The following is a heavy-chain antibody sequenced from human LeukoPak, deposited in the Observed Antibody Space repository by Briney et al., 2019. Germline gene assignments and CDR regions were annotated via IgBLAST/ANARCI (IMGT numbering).Heavy chain of an antibody. CDR1: GFSFSPNA. Sequence: GGSLRLSCAASGFSFSPNATSWFRQAPGRGLEWVAGVGGDGTTHYTDSVRGRFTISRDNSKNTLHLQMNSLRVDDTAVYYCAKDMSWWVTVDFLGQGTLVTVSS. V-gene: IGHV3-23*01. CDR3: AKDMSWWVTVDF. D-gene: IGHD2-21*02. J-gene: IGHJ4*02. CDR2: VGGDGTT.